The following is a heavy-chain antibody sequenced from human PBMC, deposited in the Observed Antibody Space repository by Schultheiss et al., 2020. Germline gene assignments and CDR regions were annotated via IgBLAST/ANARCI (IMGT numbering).Heavy chain of an antibody. CDR3: ARGGSPYFDY. J-gene: IGHJ4*02. CDR2: IYYSGST. CDR1: GGSISSYY. Sequence: GSLRLSCTVSGGSISSYYWSWIRQPPGKGLEWIGYIYYSGSTNYNPSLKSRVTISVDTSKNQFSLKLSSVTAADTAVYYCARGGSPYFDYWGQGTLVTVSS. D-gene: IGHD3-10*01. V-gene: IGHV4-59*01.